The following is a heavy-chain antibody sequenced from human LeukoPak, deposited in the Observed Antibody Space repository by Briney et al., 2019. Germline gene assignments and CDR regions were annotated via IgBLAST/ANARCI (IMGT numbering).Heavy chain of an antibody. J-gene: IGHJ6*02. V-gene: IGHV3-7*03. CDR3: ARNNGMDV. Sequence: GGSLRLSCAASGFALSSHWMTWVRQVPGRGPEWVANVNRDGSETYYLDSVKGRFTISNDNAKNSLYLQMNSLRAEDTALYHCARNNGMDVWGQGTTVIVSS. CDR1: GFALSSHW. CDR2: VNRDGSET.